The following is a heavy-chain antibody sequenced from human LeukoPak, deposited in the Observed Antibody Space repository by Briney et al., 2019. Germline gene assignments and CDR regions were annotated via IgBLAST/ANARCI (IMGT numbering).Heavy chain of an antibody. J-gene: IGHJ3*02. CDR3: AKDLGTLWFEEIDAFDI. CDR2: VNGDGSST. D-gene: IGHD3-10*01. V-gene: IGHV3-74*01. Sequence: PGGSLRLSCAASGFTFSTYWMHWVRQAPGKGLVWVSRVNGDGSSTNYADSVKGRFTISRDNSKNTLYLQMNSLRAEDTAVYYCAKDLGTLWFEEIDAFDIWGQGTMVTVSS. CDR1: GFTFSTYW.